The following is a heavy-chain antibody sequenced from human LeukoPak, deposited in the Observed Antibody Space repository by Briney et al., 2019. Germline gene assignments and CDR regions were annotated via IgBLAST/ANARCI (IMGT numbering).Heavy chain of an antibody. CDR2: IIPIFGTA. V-gene: IGHV1-69*05. CDR1: GGTFSSYA. Sequence: ASVKVSCKASGGTFSSYAISWVRQAPGQGLEWMGGIIPIFGTANYAQKFQGRVTITTDESTSTAYMELSSLRSEDTAVYYCARPAYRYYYMDVWGKGTTVTVSS. CDR3: ARPAYRYYYMDV. J-gene: IGHJ6*03.